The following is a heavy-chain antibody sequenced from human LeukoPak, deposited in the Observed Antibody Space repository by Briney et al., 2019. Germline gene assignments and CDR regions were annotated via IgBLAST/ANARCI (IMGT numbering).Heavy chain of an antibody. Sequence: ASETLSLTCTVSGGSISSSSYYWGWIRQPPGKGLEWIGSIYYSGSTYYNPSLKSRVTISVDTSKNQFSLKLSSVTAADTAVYYCARDHFSVTGGAFDIWGQGTMVTVSS. J-gene: IGHJ3*02. CDR1: GGSISSSSYY. CDR3: ARDHFSVTGGAFDI. CDR2: IYYSGST. D-gene: IGHD2/OR15-2a*01. V-gene: IGHV4-39*07.